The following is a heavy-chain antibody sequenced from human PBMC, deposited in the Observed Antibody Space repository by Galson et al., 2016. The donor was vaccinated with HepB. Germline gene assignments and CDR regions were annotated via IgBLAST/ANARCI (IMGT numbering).Heavy chain of an antibody. D-gene: IGHD3-10*01. CDR2: VSIGSTHI. Sequence: SLRLSCAASGFRFSEHYMDWVRQAPGKGLEWVSFVSIGSTHIYYADSVKGRFTVSRDNAKNSVYLQMNSLRAEDTAIYYCARVLLWFGELPGDALDIWGQGTMVTISS. J-gene: IGHJ3*02. V-gene: IGHV3-69-1*02. CDR1: GFRFSEHY. CDR3: ARVLLWFGELPGDALDI.